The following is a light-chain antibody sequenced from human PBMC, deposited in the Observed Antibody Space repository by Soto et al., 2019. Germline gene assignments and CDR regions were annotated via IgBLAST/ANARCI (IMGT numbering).Light chain of an antibody. V-gene: IGKV4-1*01. CDR3: QQYSASPIT. J-gene: IGKJ5*01. Sequence: DLVMTQSPDSLAVALGERGTXXXXXXXXXXYSSNNKNYLAWYQQKAGQPPKLLIYWASTPESGVPDRFSGSGSRTDFTLTISSLQAEDVAVYYCQQYSASPITFGQGTRLEI. CDR1: XXXXYSSNNKNY. CDR2: WAS.